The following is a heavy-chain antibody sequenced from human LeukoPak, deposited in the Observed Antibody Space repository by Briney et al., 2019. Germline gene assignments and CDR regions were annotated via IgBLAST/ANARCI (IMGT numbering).Heavy chain of an antibody. V-gene: IGHV4-31*03. CDR1: GDSLSSGGYY. Sequence: PSQTLSLTCTVSGDSLSSGGYYWSWLRQYPGKGLEWIGYIYYSGSTSYNPSLQSRVTISVDTSKNQFSLRLSSVTAADTAVYYCARADYYGSENYYMMWYFDLWGRGTLVTVSS. CDR2: IYYSGST. D-gene: IGHD3-10*01. CDR3: ARADYYGSENYYMMWYFDL. J-gene: IGHJ2*01.